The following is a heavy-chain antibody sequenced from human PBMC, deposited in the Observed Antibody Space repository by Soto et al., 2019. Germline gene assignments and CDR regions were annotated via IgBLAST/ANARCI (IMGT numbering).Heavy chain of an antibody. CDR1: GGSISSSSYY. D-gene: IGHD3-16*01. V-gene: IGHV4-39*01. CDR3: ARHSDDYIWGTFDY. Sequence: QLQLQESGPGLVKPSETLSLTCTVSGGSISSSSYYWGWIRQPPGKGLEWIGSIYYSGSTYYNPSLKSRVTISVDTSKNQFSLKLSSVTAADTSVYYCARHSDDYIWGTFDYWAREPWSPSPQ. J-gene: IGHJ4*02. CDR2: IYYSGST.